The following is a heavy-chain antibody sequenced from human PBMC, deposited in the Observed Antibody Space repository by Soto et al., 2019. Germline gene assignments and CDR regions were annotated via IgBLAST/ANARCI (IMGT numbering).Heavy chain of an antibody. V-gene: IGHV4-59*01. Sequence: SETLSLTCTVSGGSISGYYWSWIRQPPGKGLEWIGYTYYSGTTYYSPSLKTRLTISLDTSKTQISLKLTSVTAADTAVYYCARNKYSSSSAYFDYWGQGALVTVSS. J-gene: IGHJ4*02. D-gene: IGHD6-6*01. CDR2: TYYSGTT. CDR3: ARNKYSSSSAYFDY. CDR1: GGSISGYY.